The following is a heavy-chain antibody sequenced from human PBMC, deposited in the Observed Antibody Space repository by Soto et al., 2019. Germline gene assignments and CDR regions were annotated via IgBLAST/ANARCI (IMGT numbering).Heavy chain of an antibody. Sequence: QVQLVESGGGVVQPGRSLRLSCAASGFTFDNYGLHWVRQAPGKGLVWVAVISYDGSKKFYADSVTGRFTISRDNSKNTLYLQMNTLGVEDTAVYYCAKDLDVVVVVTATRGLGVWGKGTTVTVSS. V-gene: IGHV3-30*18. J-gene: IGHJ6*04. CDR1: GFTFDNYG. D-gene: IGHD2-15*01. CDR2: ISYDGSKK. CDR3: AKDLDVVVVVTATRGLGV.